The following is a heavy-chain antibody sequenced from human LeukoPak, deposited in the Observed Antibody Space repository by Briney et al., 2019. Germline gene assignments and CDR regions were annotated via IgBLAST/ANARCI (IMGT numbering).Heavy chain of an antibody. CDR1: GFTFSSYA. CDR3: ARASGDGYKDY. Sequence: GGSLRLSCAASGFTFSSYAMHWVRQAPGKGLEYVSAISSNGGSTYYANSVKGRFTISRDSSKNTLYLQMGSLRAEDMAVYYCARASGDGYKDYWGQGTLVTVSS. V-gene: IGHV3-64*01. CDR2: ISSNGGST. D-gene: IGHD5-24*01. J-gene: IGHJ4*02.